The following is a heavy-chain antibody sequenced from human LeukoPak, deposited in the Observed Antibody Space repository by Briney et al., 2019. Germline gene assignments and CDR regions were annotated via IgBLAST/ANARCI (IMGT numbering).Heavy chain of an antibody. V-gene: IGHV4-39*07. J-gene: IGHJ4*02. D-gene: IGHD6-19*01. CDR2: IYYSGST. CDR1: GGSISSSRDY. CDR3: ARDTVAASFDY. Sequence: SETLSLTCTVSGGSISSSRDYWAWLRQPPGKGLEWIANIYYSGSTYYSPSLKSRVTISVDTSKNQFSLKLSSVTAADTAVYYCARDTVAASFDYWGQGTLVTVSS.